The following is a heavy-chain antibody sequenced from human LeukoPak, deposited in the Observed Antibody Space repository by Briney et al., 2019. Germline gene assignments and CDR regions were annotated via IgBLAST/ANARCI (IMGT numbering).Heavy chain of an antibody. CDR2: IYYSGST. Sequence: SETLSLTCAVSGGSISSYYWSWIRQPPGKGLEWIGYIYYSGSTNYNPSLKSRVTISVDTSKNQFSLKLSSVTAADTAVYYCASFGGGVSAPPDYWGQGTLVTVSS. CDR1: GGSISSYY. V-gene: IGHV4-59*01. D-gene: IGHD3-10*01. CDR3: ASFGGGVSAPPDY. J-gene: IGHJ4*02.